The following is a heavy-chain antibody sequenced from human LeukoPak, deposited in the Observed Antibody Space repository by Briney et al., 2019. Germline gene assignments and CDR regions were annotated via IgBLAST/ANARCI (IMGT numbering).Heavy chain of an antibody. CDR2: INAGNGNT. CDR3: ARGGRLHSSGPNWFAP. D-gene: IGHD6-19*01. V-gene: IGHV1-3*03. J-gene: IGHJ5*02. CDR1: GYTFTSYA. Sequence: ASVKVSCKASGYTFTSYAMHWVRQAPGQRLEWMGWINAGNGNTKYSQEFQGRVTITRDTSASTAYMELSSLRSEDMAVYYCARGGRLHSSGPNWFAPWGQGTLVTVSS.